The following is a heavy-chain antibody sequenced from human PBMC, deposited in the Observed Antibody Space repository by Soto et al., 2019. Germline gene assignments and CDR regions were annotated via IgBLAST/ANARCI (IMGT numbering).Heavy chain of an antibody. CDR2: IYATGTT. D-gene: IGHD1-1*01. CDR3: VRDGTKTLRDWFDP. Sequence: QVQLQESGPGLVKPSETLSLTCTVSGASISGFYWSWIRKSAGKGREWIGRIYATGTTDYNPSLKSRVMMSVDTSKKQFSLKLRSVTAEDTAVYYCVRDGTKTLRDWFDPWGQGISVTVSS. CDR1: GASISGFY. V-gene: IGHV4-4*07. J-gene: IGHJ5*02.